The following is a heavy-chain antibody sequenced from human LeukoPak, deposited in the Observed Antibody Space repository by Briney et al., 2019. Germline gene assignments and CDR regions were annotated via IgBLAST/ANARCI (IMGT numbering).Heavy chain of an antibody. D-gene: IGHD3-10*02. CDR1: GFTFDDYA. Sequence: GRSLRLSCAASGFTFDDYAMHWVRQAPGKGLEWVSGISWNSGSIGYADSVKGRFTISRDNAKNSLYLQMNSLRAEDTAVYYCAELGITMIGGVWGKGTTVTISS. CDR2: ISWNSGSI. V-gene: IGHV3-9*01. CDR3: AELGITMIGGV. J-gene: IGHJ6*04.